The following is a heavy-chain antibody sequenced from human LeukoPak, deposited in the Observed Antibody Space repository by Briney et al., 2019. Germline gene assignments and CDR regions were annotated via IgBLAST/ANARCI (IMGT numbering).Heavy chain of an antibody. J-gene: IGHJ5*02. CDR1: GGSISSGDYY. V-gene: IGHV4-30-4*01. D-gene: IGHD3-10*01. Sequence: PSQTLSLTCTVSGGSISSGDYYWSWIRQPPGKGLEWIGYIYYSGSTYYNPSLKSRVTISVDMSKNQFSLKLSSVTAANTAVYYCARVGVWFGERTNWFDPWGQGTLVTVSS. CDR3: ARVGVWFGERTNWFDP. CDR2: IYYSGST.